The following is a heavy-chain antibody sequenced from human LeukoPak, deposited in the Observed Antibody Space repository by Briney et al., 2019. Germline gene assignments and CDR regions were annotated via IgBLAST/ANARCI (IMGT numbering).Heavy chain of an antibody. V-gene: IGHV1-46*01. CDR1: GGTFSSYA. D-gene: IGHD3-3*01. J-gene: IGHJ5*02. Sequence: GASVKVSCKASGGTFSSYAISWVRQAPGQGLEWMGIINPNGINTNYAQNFQGRVTMTRDMSTNTIHMELSSLRSEDTAVYYCARGPHIRTYDRDNWFDPWGQGTLVTVSS. CDR3: ARGPHIRTYDRDNWFDP. CDR2: INPNGINT.